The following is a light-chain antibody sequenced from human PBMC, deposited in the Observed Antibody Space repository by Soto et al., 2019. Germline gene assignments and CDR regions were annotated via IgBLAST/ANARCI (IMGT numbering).Light chain of an antibody. CDR1: QSINRH. Sequence: EIVLTQSPATLSLSPGERATLSCRASQSINRHLAWYRQKPGQAPRLLIYDASNRATGIPARFSGSGSGTAFTLTIISLEPEDFGVYYCQKRSNWPPVTFGGGTKVEIK. J-gene: IGKJ4*01. CDR3: QKRSNWPPVT. CDR2: DAS. V-gene: IGKV3-11*01.